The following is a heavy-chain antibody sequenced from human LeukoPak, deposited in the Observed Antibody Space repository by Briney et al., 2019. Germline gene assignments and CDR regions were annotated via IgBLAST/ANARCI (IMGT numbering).Heavy chain of an antibody. D-gene: IGHD1-26*01. CDR2: IYTSGST. CDR1: GGSISSYY. Sequence: SETLSLTCTVSGGSISSYYWSWIRQPAGKGLEWIGRIYTSGSTNYNPSLKSRVTMSVDTSKNQFSLKLSSVTAADTAVYYCARVAYSGSYLQFDYWGQGTLVTVSS. J-gene: IGHJ4*02. CDR3: ARVAYSGSYLQFDY. V-gene: IGHV4-4*07.